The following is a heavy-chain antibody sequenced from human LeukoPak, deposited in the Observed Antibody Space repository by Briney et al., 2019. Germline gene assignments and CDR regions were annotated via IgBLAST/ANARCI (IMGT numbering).Heavy chain of an antibody. J-gene: IGHJ3*02. D-gene: IGHD5-18*01. Sequence: PSETLSLTCTVSGGSISSTRYCWGWIRQPPGEGLGWIGNIFYSGSTYYNPSLESRVTMSVDTSKSQFSLKLRSVTAADTAVYYCARDEGYTFGLDAFDIWGPGTMVTVSS. V-gene: IGHV4-39*07. CDR1: GGSISSTRYC. CDR2: IFYSGST. CDR3: ARDEGYTFGLDAFDI.